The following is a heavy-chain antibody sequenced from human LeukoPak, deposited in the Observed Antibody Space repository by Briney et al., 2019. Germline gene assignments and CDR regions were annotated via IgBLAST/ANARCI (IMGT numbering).Heavy chain of an antibody. J-gene: IGHJ4*02. CDR3: ARDNWSYSSSWYGDY. CDR2: IYYSGST. V-gene: IGHV4-39*07. D-gene: IGHD6-13*01. Sequence: SETLSLTCTVSGGSISSSSYYWGWIRQPPGKGLEWIGSIYYSGSTYYNPSLKSRVTISVDTSKDQFSLKLSSVTAADTAVYYCARDNWSYSSSWYGDYWGQGTLVTVSS. CDR1: GGSISSSSYY.